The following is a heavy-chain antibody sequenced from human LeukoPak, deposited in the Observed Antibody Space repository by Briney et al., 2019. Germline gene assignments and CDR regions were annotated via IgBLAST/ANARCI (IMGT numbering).Heavy chain of an antibody. CDR3: ASLVAAKDYGMDV. CDR2: IYHSGST. V-gene: IGHV4-4*02. J-gene: IGHJ6*02. CDR1: GGSISSSNW. Sequence: SETLSLTCAVSGGSISSSNWWSWVRQPPGQGLEWIGEIYHSGSTNYNPSLKSRVTISVDKSKSQFSLKLSSVTAADTAVYYCASLVAAKDYGMDVWGQGTTVTVSS. D-gene: IGHD2-15*01.